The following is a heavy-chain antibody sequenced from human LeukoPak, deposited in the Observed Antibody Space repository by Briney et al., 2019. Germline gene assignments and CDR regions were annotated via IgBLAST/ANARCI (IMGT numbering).Heavy chain of an antibody. J-gene: IGHJ4*02. CDR2: IKKDGSER. Sequence: GGSLRLSCAAYGFTFSEYWMTWVRQTPGKGLESVANIKKDGSERNYVDSVKGRFTISRDNAKNSLYLQMNSLRVEDTAVYYCVRQAGVYWGQGTLVTVSS. CDR1: GFTFSEYW. D-gene: IGHD6-19*01. CDR3: VRQAGVY. V-gene: IGHV3-7*01.